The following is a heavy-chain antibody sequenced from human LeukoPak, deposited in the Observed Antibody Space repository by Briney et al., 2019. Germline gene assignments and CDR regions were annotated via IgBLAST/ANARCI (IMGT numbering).Heavy chain of an antibody. V-gene: IGHV3-23*01. CDR3: ANLAPYYYDSSGYYHLAY. J-gene: IGHJ4*02. Sequence: GESLKISCAASGFTFSSYAMSWVRQAPGKGLEWVSAISGSGGSTYYADSVKGRFTISRDNSKNTMYLQMNSLRAEDTAVYYCANLAPYYYDSSGYYHLAYWGQGTLVTVSS. CDR2: ISGSGGST. D-gene: IGHD3-22*01. CDR1: GFTFSSYA.